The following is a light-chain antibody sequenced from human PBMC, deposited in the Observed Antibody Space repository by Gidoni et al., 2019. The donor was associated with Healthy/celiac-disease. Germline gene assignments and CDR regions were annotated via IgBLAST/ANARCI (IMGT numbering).Light chain of an antibody. CDR3: QQYGSSPCS. J-gene: IGKJ2*04. Sequence: EIVLTQSPGTLSLSPGERATLSCRASQSVSSSYLAWYQQKPGQPPRLLIYGASSRATGIPDRFSGSGSGTDFTLTITRLEPEDFAVYYCQQYGSSPCSFGQGTKLGIK. V-gene: IGKV3-20*01. CDR2: GAS. CDR1: QSVSSSY.